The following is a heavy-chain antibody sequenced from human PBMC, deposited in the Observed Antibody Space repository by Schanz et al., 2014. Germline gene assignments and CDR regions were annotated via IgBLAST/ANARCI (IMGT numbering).Heavy chain of an antibody. CDR3: ARKMKLGVYGGKGHDSLDI. CDR1: GFTFSSHW. V-gene: IGHV3-74*01. Sequence: EVQLVQSGGGLVQPGGSLRLSCAASGFTFSSHWMHLGRQDLGKGLVWVARINSVGSNTDYADSVTGRFTISRDNAKNTLYLQMNTLRAEDTAVYYCARKMKLGVYGGKGHDSLDIWGRGTMVTVSS. J-gene: IGHJ3*02. CDR2: INSVGSNT. D-gene: IGHD4-17*01.